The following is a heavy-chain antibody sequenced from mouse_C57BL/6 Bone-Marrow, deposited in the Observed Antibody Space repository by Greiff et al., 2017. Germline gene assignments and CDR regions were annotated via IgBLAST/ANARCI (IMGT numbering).Heavy chain of an antibody. Sequence: VQLKQSGAELVRPGASVKLSCTASGFNIKDDYMHWVKQRPEQGLEWIGWIDPENGDTEYASKFQGKATITADTSSNTAYLQLSSLTSEDTAVYYCTTATLGAMDYWGQGTSVTGSS. CDR3: TTATLGAMDY. CDR1: GFNIKDDY. J-gene: IGHJ4*01. V-gene: IGHV14-4*01. CDR2: IDPENGDT. D-gene: IGHD4-1*01.